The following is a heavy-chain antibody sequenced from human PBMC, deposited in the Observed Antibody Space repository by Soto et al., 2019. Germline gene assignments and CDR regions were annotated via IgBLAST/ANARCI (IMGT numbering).Heavy chain of an antibody. CDR1: GFIFSTYD. CDR2: IGVAGDT. V-gene: IGHV3-13*01. J-gene: IGHJ3*02. D-gene: IGHD6-13*01. Sequence: GSLRLSCAASGFIFSTYDMHWVRQAPGEGLEWVSGIGVAGDTYYPDSVEGRFTISRENAKNSLYLQMDNLRAGDTAIYYCAGASGYGGSWYAFDIWGQGTMVTVSS. CDR3: AGASGYGGSWYAFDI.